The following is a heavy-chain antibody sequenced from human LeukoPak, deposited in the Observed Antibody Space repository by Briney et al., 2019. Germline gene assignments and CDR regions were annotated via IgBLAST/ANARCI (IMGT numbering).Heavy chain of an antibody. D-gene: IGHD2-8*01. Sequence: PGRSLRLSCAASGFTFSYFGMHWVRQAPGKGLEWVAVIWYDGSNAYYADSMKGRFTISRDNSKNTLYLQMNSLRAEDTAVYYCARGGQTEDCTNGVCYAFDIWGQGTVVTVS. J-gene: IGHJ3*02. CDR2: IWYDGSNA. CDR3: ARGGQTEDCTNGVCYAFDI. V-gene: IGHV3-33*01. CDR1: GFTFSYFG.